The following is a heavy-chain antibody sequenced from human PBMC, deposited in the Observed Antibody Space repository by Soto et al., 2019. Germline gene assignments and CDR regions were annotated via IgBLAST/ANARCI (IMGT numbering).Heavy chain of an antibody. V-gene: IGHV1-18*01. CDR1: GYTFTSYG. Sequence: ALVKVSCKASGYTFTSYGISWVRQAPGQGLEWMGWISAYNGNTNYAQKLQGRVTMTRDTSTSTVYMELRSLRSEDTAVYFCARDRAHGFDIWGQGTMVTVSS. J-gene: IGHJ3*02. CDR2: ISAYNGNT. CDR3: ARDRAHGFDI.